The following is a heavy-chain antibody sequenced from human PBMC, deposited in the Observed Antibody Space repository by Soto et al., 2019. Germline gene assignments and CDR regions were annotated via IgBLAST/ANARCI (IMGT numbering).Heavy chain of an antibody. J-gene: IGHJ4*02. V-gene: IGHV3-23*01. CDR2: ISGSGGST. CDR3: TKDGYSSDWDPIDY. Sequence: AGGSLRLSCAASGFTFSSYTMSWVRQAPGKGLEWVSAISGSGGSTYYADSAKGRFTISRDNSKNTLYLQMNSLGAEDTAVYYCTKDGYSSDWDPIDYWGQGTLVTVSS. CDR1: GFTFSSYT. D-gene: IGHD5-12*01.